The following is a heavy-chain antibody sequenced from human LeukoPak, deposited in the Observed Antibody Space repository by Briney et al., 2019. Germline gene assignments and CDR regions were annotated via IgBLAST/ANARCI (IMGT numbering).Heavy chain of an antibody. CDR3: ARGPVRALYGMDV. J-gene: IGHJ6*02. CDR1: GGSFSGYY. V-gene: IGHV4-34*01. D-gene: IGHD1-1*01. Sequence: KPSETLSLTCAVYGGSFSGYYWSWIRQPPGKGLEWIGEINHSGSTNYNPSLKSRVTISVDTSKNQFSLKLSSVTAADTAVYYCARGPVRALYGMDVWGQGTTVTVSS. CDR2: INHSGST.